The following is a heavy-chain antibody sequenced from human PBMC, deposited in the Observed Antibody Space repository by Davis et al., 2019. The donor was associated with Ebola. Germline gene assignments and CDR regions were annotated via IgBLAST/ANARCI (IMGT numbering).Heavy chain of an antibody. D-gene: IGHD5-12*01. CDR1: GGSISSSNW. V-gene: IGHV4-4*02. Sequence: MPSETLSLTCAVSGGSISSSNWWSWVRQPPGKGLEWIGEIYHSGSTNYNPSLKSRVTISVDKSKNQFSLKLSSVTAADTAVYYCARDRGYGDAFDIWGQGTMVTVSS. J-gene: IGHJ3*02. CDR3: ARDRGYGDAFDI. CDR2: IYHSGST.